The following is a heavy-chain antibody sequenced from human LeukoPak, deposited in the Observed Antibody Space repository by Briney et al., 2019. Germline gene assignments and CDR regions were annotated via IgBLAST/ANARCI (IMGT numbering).Heavy chain of an antibody. V-gene: IGHV3-23*01. CDR2: ISGSGGST. D-gene: IGHD3-10*01. Sequence: GGSLRLSCAASGFTFSSYAMSWVRQAPGKGLEWGSTISGSGGSTYYADPVKGRFTISRDNSKNTLFLQMNSLRAEDTAVYYCAKDRSLAPMVDSFDYWGQGTLVTVSS. CDR1: GFTFSSYA. J-gene: IGHJ4*02. CDR3: AKDRSLAPMVDSFDY.